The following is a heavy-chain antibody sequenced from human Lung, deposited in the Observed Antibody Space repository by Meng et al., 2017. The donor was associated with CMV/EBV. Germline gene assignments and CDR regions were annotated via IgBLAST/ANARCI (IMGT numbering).Heavy chain of an antibody. CDR3: ARGGSSSWSRRYNWFDP. CDR1: GGTFSSYA. CDR2: IIPIFGTA. V-gene: IGHV1-69*05. Sequence: SXXVSXKASGGTFSSYAISWVRQAPGQGLEWMGGIIPIFGTANYAQKFQGRVTITTDESTSTAYMELSSLRSEDTAVYYCARGGSSSWSRRYNWFDPLGQGXLVTVSS. D-gene: IGHD6-13*01. J-gene: IGHJ5*02.